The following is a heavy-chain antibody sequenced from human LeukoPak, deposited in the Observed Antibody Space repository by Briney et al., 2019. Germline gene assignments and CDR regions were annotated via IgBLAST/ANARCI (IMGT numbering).Heavy chain of an antibody. CDR2: ISSSGSTI. Sequence: GGSLRLSCAASGFTFSSYEMNWVRHAPGKGLEWVSYISSSGSTIYYADSVKGGFTISRDNAKNSLYLQMNSLRAEETAVYYCARAAGSKYDAFDIWGQGTMVTVSS. D-gene: IGHD3-10*01. J-gene: IGHJ3*02. CDR1: GFTFSSYE. CDR3: ARAAGSKYDAFDI. V-gene: IGHV3-48*03.